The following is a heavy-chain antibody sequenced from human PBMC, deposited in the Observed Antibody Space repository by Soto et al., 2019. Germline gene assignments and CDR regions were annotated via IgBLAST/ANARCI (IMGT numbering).Heavy chain of an antibody. CDR1: GYSFTGYW. Sequence: RGESLKISCKGSGYSFTGYWIGWVRQMPGKGLEWMGIIYPGDSDTGYSPSFQGQVTISADKSISTAYLQWSSLKASDTAMYYCARGTTVTPDSKPFDYWGQGTLVTVSS. J-gene: IGHJ4*02. D-gene: IGHD4-17*01. V-gene: IGHV5-51*01. CDR3: ARGTTVTPDSKPFDY. CDR2: IYPGDSDT.